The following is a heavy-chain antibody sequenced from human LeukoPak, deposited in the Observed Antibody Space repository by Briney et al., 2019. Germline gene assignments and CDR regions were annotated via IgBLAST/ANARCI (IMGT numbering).Heavy chain of an antibody. Sequence: GASVKVSCKASGYTFTGYYMHWVRHAPGQGLEWMGWINPNSGGTNYAQKFQGRVTMTRDTSISTAYMELSRLRFDDTAVYYCARATDYGDYSYYYYYYMDVWGKGTTVTVSS. CDR2: INPNSGGT. V-gene: IGHV1-2*02. J-gene: IGHJ6*03. D-gene: IGHD4-17*01. CDR3: ARATDYGDYSYYYYYYMDV. CDR1: GYTFTGYY.